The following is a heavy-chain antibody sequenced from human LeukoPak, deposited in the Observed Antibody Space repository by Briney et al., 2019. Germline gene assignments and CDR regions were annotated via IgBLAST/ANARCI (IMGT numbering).Heavy chain of an antibody. CDR3: AREKQKYSSGWYCLDY. J-gene: IGHJ4*02. CDR1: GLTVSSNY. V-gene: IGHV3-53*01. Sequence: GGSLRLSCAASGLTVSSNYMSWVRQAPGKGLEWVSVIYSGGSTYYADSVKGRFTISRDNSKNTLYLQMNSLRAEDTAVYYCAREKQKYSSGWYCLDYWGQGTLVTVSS. D-gene: IGHD6-19*01. CDR2: IYSGGST.